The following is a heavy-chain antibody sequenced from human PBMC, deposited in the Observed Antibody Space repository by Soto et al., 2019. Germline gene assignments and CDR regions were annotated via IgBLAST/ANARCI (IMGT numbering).Heavy chain of an antibody. Sequence: GGSLRLSCAASGFTFSNSWMHWVRQGSGKGLEWVSRINADGTSTSYADSVKGRFTISRDNAKNTLYLHVNSLRAEDTAVYYCVKVLARGVGVPRFYFDSWGQGALVTVSS. CDR2: INADGTST. V-gene: IGHV3-74*01. CDR1: GFTFSNSW. D-gene: IGHD2-2*01. CDR3: VKVLARGVGVPRFYFDS. J-gene: IGHJ4*02.